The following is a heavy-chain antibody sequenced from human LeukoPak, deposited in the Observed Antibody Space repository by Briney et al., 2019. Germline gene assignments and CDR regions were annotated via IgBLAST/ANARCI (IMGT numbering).Heavy chain of an antibody. Sequence: GGSLRLSCAASGFTFSSYSMNWVRQAPGKGLEWVSSISSSSSYIYYADSVKGRFTISRDNAKNSLYLQMNSLRAEDTAVYYCARDRRYCSSTSCHQGNWFDPWGQGTLVTVSS. V-gene: IGHV3-21*01. CDR3: ARDRRYCSSTSCHQGNWFDP. CDR1: GFTFSSYS. CDR2: ISSSSSYI. D-gene: IGHD2-2*01. J-gene: IGHJ5*02.